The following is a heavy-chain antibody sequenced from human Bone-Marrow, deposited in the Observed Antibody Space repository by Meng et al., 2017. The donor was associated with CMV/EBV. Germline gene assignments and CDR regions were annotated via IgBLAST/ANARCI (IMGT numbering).Heavy chain of an antibody. CDR1: GFTFSSYG. CDR3: AKDAVPAGRGVLDY. Sequence: GGSLRLSCAASGFTFSSYGMHWVRQAPGKGLEWVAFIRYDGSNKYYADSVKGLFTISRDNSKNTLYLQMNSLRAEDTAVYYCAKDAVPAGRGVLDYWGQGTLVTVSS. D-gene: IGHD2-2*01. CDR2: IRYDGSNK. V-gene: IGHV3-30*02. J-gene: IGHJ4*02.